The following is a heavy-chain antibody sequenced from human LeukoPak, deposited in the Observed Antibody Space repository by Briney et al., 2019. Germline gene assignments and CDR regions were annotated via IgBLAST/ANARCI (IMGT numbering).Heavy chain of an antibody. V-gene: IGHV3-11*01. D-gene: IGHD2-15*01. CDR2: ISSSGSTI. J-gene: IGHJ4*02. CDR3: ARGLIVVVVAATPDYDY. CDR1: GFTFSDYY. Sequence: PGGSLRLSCAASGFTFSDYYMSWIRQAPGKGLEWVSYISSSGSTIYYADSVKGRFTISRDNAKNSLYLQMNSLRAEDTAVYYCARGLIVVVVAATPDYDYRGQGTLVTVSS.